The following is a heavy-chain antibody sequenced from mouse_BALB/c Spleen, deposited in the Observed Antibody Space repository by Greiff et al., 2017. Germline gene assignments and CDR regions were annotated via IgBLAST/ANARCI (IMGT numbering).Heavy chain of an antibody. J-gene: IGHJ3*01. CDR3: ARDQHYDQAWFAY. Sequence: EVKVEESGGGLVKPGGSLKLSCAASGFTFSDYYMYWVRQTPEKRLEWVATISDGGSYTYYPDSVKGRFTISRDNAKNNLYLQMSSLKSEDTAMYYCARDQHYDQAWFAYWGQGTLVTVSA. D-gene: IGHD2-4*01. CDR1: GFTFSDYY. V-gene: IGHV5-4*02. CDR2: ISDGGSYT.